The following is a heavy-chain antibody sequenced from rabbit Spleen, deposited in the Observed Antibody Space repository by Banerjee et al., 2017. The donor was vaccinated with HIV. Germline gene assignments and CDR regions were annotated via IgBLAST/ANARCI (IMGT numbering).Heavy chain of an antibody. CDR1: GFSFSSSYW. CDR2: IRSNDGAT. J-gene: IGHJ6*01. D-gene: IGHD1-1*01. Sequence: QSLEESGGDLVKPGASLTLTCTASGFSFSSSYWISWVRQAPGKGLEWIGWIRSNDGATWYANWAKGRFTISKTSSTVDLKMTSLTAADTATYFCARDTSSSFSSYGMDLWGQGTLVTVS. V-gene: IGHV1S40*01. CDR3: ARDTSSSFSSYGMDL.